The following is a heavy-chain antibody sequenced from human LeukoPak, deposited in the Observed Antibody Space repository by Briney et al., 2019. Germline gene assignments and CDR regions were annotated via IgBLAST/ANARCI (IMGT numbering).Heavy chain of an antibody. CDR1: GFTFSNYT. CDR3: AKTTGGTYKGSFDY. J-gene: IGHJ4*02. Sequence: GGSLRLSCAASGFTFSNYTMSWVRQAPGKGLEWVSSIRGSGGSTYYADSVKGQFTISRDNSKNTLYLQMNSLRAEDTAVYYCAKTTGGTYKGSFDYWGQGTLVTVSS. V-gene: IGHV3-23*01. D-gene: IGHD1-26*01. CDR2: IRGSGGST.